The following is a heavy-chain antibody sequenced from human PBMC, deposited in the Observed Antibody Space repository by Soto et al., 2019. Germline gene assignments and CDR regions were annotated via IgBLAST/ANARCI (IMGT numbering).Heavy chain of an antibody. D-gene: IGHD3-3*01. CDR1: GGSISSYY. J-gene: IGHJ4*02. V-gene: IGHV4-59*08. CDR3: ASSIFGVATGPFSLDY. CDR2: IYYSGST. Sequence: TLSLTCTVSGGSISSYYWSWIRQPPGKGLEWIGYIYYSGSTNYNPSLKSRVTISVDTSKNQFSLKLSSVTAADTAVYYCASSIFGVATGPFSLDYWGQGTLVPVSS.